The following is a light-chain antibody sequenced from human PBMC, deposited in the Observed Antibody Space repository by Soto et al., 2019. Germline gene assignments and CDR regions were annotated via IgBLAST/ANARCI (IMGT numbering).Light chain of an antibody. CDR2: AAS. CDR1: QGISSY. J-gene: IGKJ5*01. CDR3: QQYGSSPIT. Sequence: DIQLTQSPSFLSASVGDRLTITGRASQGISSYLAWYQQKPGKAPKLLIYAASTLQSGVPSRFSGSGSGTEFTLTISRLEPEDFAVYYCQQYGSSPITFGQGTRLEIK. V-gene: IGKV1-9*01.